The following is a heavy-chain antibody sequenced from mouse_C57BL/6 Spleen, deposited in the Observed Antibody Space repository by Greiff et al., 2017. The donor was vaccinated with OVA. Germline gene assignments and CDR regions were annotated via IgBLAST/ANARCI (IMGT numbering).Heavy chain of an antibody. D-gene: IGHD2-1*01. CDR3: TSYGNYYAMDY. Sequence: VQLQQSGAELVRPGASVKLSCTASGFNIKDYYMHWVKQRPEKGLEWIGRIDPEDGDTEYAPKFQGKATMTADTSSNTAYLQLSSLTSEDTAVYYYTSYGNYYAMDYWGQGTSVTVSS. V-gene: IGHV14-1*01. CDR1: GFNIKDYY. CDR2: IDPEDGDT. J-gene: IGHJ4*01.